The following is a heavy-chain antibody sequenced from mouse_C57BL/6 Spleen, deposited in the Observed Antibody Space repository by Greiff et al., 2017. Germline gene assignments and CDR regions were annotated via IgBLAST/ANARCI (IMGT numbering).Heavy chain of an antibody. CDR1: GYTFTSYW. CDR2: IHPNSGST. Sequence: QVQLQQPGAELVKPGASVKLSCKASGYTFTSYWMHWVKQRPGQGLEWIGMIHPNSGSTNYNEKFKSKATLTVDKSSSTAYMQLSSLTSEDSAVDYCAREDGNYRYYFDYWGQGTTLTVSS. D-gene: IGHD2-1*01. J-gene: IGHJ2*01. V-gene: IGHV1-64*01. CDR3: AREDGNYRYYFDY.